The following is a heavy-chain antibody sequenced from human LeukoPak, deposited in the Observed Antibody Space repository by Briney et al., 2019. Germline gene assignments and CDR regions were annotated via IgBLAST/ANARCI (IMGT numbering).Heavy chain of an antibody. CDR3: ARDAGYGYWVVDY. CDR2: IYSGGTI. D-gene: IGHD5-18*01. V-gene: IGHV3-66*01. Sequence: GGSLRLSCAASGFTVSSNYMSWVRQAPGKGLEWVSVIYSGGTIHYADSVKGRFTISRDNSKNTLYLQMNSLRAEDTAVYYCARDAGYGYWVVDYWGQGTLVTVSS. CDR1: GFTVSSNY. J-gene: IGHJ4*02.